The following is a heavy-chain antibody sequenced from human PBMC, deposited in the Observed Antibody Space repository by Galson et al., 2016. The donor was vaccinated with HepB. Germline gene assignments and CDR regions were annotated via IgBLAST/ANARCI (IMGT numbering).Heavy chain of an antibody. CDR1: GFTVSSNY. CDR3: ARGYGSYHDY. CDR2: IYSGGST. V-gene: IGHV3-66*01. D-gene: IGHD1-26*01. Sequence: SLRLSCAASGFTVSSNYMSRVRQAPGKGLEWVSVIYSGGSTYYADSVKGRFIISRDNSKNTVYLQMNSLRAEDTAVYYCARGYGSYHDYWGQGIQVTVSS. J-gene: IGHJ4*02.